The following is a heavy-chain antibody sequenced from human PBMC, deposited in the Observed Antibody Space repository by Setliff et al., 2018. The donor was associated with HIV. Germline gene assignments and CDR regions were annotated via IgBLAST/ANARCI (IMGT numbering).Heavy chain of an antibody. D-gene: IGHD6-6*01. CDR2: IYYSGTT. CDR3: AREFGSSSFDQ. V-gene: IGHV4-39*02. CDR1: GGSISSGSHY. Sequence: SETLSLTCSVSGGSISSGSHYWGWIRQAPGKGLEWIGNIYYSGTTFYNPSLKSRVSISVDTSRNEFSLKLTSVTAADTAVYYCAREFGSSSFDQWGQGTLVTVSS. J-gene: IGHJ4*02.